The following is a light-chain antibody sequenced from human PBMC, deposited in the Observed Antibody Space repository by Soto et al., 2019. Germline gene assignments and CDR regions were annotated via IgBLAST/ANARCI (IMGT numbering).Light chain of an antibody. CDR3: SSYTSSSTLYV. V-gene: IGLV2-14*01. CDR1: SSDVGGYDY. J-gene: IGLJ1*01. CDR2: EVT. Sequence: QSALTQPASVSGSPGQSITISCTGTSSDVGGYDYVSWYQQHPGKAPKLMIYEVTNRPSGVSNRFSGSKSGNTASLTISGLQAEDDADYYCSSYTSSSTLYVIGTGTKVTVL.